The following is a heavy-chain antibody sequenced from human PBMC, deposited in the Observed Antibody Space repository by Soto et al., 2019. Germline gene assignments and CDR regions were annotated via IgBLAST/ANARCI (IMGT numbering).Heavy chain of an antibody. CDR3: LRHSLLTRLDI. CDR1: NGSIGTYY. D-gene: IGHD3-9*01. CDR2: IYYSGCT. J-gene: IGHJ5*02. V-gene: IGHV4-59*03. Sequence: PSETLSFTCSVSNGSIGTYYWTWVRHPPGKGLEWIGYIYYSGCTNYNPSLKSRVAMSVDTSKNQFSRELKCVTAADTATYHCLRHSLLTRLDIWGQRTLVTVSS.